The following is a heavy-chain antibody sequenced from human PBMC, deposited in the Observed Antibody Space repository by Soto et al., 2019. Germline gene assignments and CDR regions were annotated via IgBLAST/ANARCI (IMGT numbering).Heavy chain of an antibody. J-gene: IGHJ4*02. V-gene: IGHV1-46*01. CDR1: GYTFTSYY. Sequence: GASVKVSCKASGYTFTSYYMHWVRQAPGQRLEWMRIINPSGGSTSYAQKYQGRVTMTRDTSTSTVYIELSSLRSEDTAVYYCARDQLMYSSSPIFDYWGQGTLVTVSS. CDR3: ARDQLMYSSSPIFDY. CDR2: INPSGGST. D-gene: IGHD6-6*01.